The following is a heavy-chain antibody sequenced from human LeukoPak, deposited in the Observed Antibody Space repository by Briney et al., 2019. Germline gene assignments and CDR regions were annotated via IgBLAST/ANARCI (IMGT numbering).Heavy chain of an antibody. CDR3: ARVARLTYYYDSSGMTDY. D-gene: IGHD3-22*01. V-gene: IGHV1-2*02. CDR2: INPNGGGT. J-gene: IGHJ4*02. Sequence: ASVKVSCKASGYTFTGYYMHWVRQAPGQGLEWMGWINPNGGGTNYAQKFQGRVTMTRDTSISTAYMELSRLRSDDTAVYYCARVARLTYYYDSSGMTDYWGQGTLVTVSS. CDR1: GYTFTGYY.